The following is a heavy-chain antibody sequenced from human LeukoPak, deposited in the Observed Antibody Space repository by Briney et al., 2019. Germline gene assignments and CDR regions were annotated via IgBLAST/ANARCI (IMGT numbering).Heavy chain of an antibody. V-gene: IGHV3-23*01. J-gene: IGHJ4*02. Sequence: PGGSLRLSCAASGFTFSSYAMSWVRQAPGKGLEWVSTISGSGGSTYYADSVKGRFTISRDNSKNTLYLQLNSLRAEDTAVYYCGKPAAGGNFEHWGQGTLVTVSS. D-gene: IGHD6-13*01. CDR3: GKPAAGGNFEH. CDR1: GFTFSSYA. CDR2: ISGSGGST.